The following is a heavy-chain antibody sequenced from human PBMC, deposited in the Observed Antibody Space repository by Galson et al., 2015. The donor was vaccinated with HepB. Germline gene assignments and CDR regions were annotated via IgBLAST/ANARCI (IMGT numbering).Heavy chain of an antibody. J-gene: IGHJ5*01. Sequence: ETLSLTCTVSGGSIGSHFWSWIRQPPGKGLEWVGYAHSSGRTNSNPSLKSRVTFSIDTSKDQFSLKMRSVTTADTAVYYCARDTYCPDIYAEYYEDYFDSWGHGILVTVSS. CDR1: GGSIGSHF. D-gene: IGHD3-3*01. V-gene: IGHV4-59*11. CDR2: AHSSGRT. CDR3: ARDTYCPDIYAEYYEDYFDS.